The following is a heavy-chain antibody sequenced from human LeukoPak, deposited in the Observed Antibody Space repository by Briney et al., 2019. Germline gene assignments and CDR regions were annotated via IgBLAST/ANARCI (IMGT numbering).Heavy chain of an antibody. Sequence: SVKVSCKASGGTFSSYAISWERQAPGQGLEWMGGIIPIFGTANYAQKFQGRVTITMDESTSTAYMELSSLRSEDTAVYYCARDSRQYMQLDYWGQGTLVTVSS. CDR3: ARDSRQYMQLDY. CDR1: GGTFSSYA. J-gene: IGHJ4*02. CDR2: IIPIFGTA. D-gene: IGHD6-6*01. V-gene: IGHV1-69*05.